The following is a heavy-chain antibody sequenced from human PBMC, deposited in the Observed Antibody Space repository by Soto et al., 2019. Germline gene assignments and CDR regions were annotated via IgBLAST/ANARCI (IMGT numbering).Heavy chain of an antibody. CDR1: GGSISSYY. CDR2: IYYSGST. V-gene: IGHV4-59*01. CDR3: AREGYSKLHYYYYYYMDV. Sequence: SETLSLTCTVSGGSISSYYWSWIRQPPGKGLEWIGYIYYSGSTNYNPSLKSRVTISVDTSKNQFSLKLSSVTAADTAVYYCAREGYSKLHYYYYYYMDVWGKGTTVTVS. J-gene: IGHJ6*03. D-gene: IGHD4-4*01.